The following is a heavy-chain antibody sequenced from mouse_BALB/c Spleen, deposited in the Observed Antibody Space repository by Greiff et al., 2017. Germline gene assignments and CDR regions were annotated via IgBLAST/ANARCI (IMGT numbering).Heavy chain of an antibody. CDR1: GYTFTSYD. D-gene: IGHD1-1*01. CDR2: IYPGDGST. CDR3: ARGRHSAMDY. J-gene: IGHJ4*01. V-gene: IGHV1S56*01. Sequence: QVQLQQSGPELVKPGASVKISCKASGYTFTSYDINWVKQRPGQGLEWIGWIYPGDGSTKYNEKFKGKATLTADKSSSTAYMQLSSLTSENSAVYFCARGRHSAMDYWGQGTSVTVSS.